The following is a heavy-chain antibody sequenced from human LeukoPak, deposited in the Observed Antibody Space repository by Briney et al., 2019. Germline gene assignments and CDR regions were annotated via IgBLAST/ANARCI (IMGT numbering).Heavy chain of an antibody. J-gene: IGHJ4*02. Sequence: GGSLRLSCAASGFTFSSYEMNWVRQAPGKGLEWVSYISSSGSTIYYADSVKGRFTISRDNAKNSLYLQMNSLRAEDTAVYYCAKSMDILTGYLWSLDYWGQGTLVTVSS. CDR1: GFTFSSYE. V-gene: IGHV3-48*03. D-gene: IGHD3-9*01. CDR3: AKSMDILTGYLWSLDY. CDR2: ISSSGSTI.